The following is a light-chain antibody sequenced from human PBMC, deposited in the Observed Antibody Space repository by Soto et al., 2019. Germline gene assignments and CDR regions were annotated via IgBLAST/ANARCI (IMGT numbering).Light chain of an antibody. V-gene: IGLV2-23*01. CDR3: CSYAGSNRVV. CDR1: SSDVGSYNL. J-gene: IGLJ2*01. Sequence: QSALTQPASVSGSPGQSITISCTGTSSDVGSYNLVSWYQQHPDKAPKLMIYEGSKRPSGVSNRFSGSKSGNTASLTISGLQAEDEADYYCCSYAGSNRVVFGGGTKLTVL. CDR2: EGS.